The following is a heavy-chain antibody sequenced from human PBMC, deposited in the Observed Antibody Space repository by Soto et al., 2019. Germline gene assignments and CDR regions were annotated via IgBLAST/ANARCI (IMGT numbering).Heavy chain of an antibody. CDR1: GGTFSSYA. Sequence: QVQLVQSGAEVKKPGSSVKVSCKASGGTFSSYAISWVRQAPGQGLEWMGGIIPIFGTADYAQKFQGRVTITADESTSTAYMELRSLRSEDTAVYYCVREGIAVAGTQHLFDYWGQGTLVTVSS. CDR3: VREGIAVAGTQHLFDY. V-gene: IGHV1-69*12. D-gene: IGHD6-19*01. J-gene: IGHJ4*02. CDR2: IIPIFGTA.